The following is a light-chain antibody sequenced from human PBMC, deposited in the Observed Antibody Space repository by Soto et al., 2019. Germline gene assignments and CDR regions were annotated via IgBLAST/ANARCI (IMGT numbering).Light chain of an antibody. J-gene: IGKJ1*01. Sequence: IQMTQSPSSLSASVGDRLSITCRASQVITNDLGWYQQKPGKAPELLIYAASTLQSGVPSRFSGSGSGTEFTLTISSLQSEDFAVYYCQQYNDWWTFGQGNKGDIK. V-gene: IGKV1-17*01. CDR3: QQYNDWWT. CDR1: QVITND. CDR2: AAS.